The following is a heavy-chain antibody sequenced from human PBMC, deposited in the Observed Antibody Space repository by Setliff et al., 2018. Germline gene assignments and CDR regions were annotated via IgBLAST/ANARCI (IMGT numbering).Heavy chain of an antibody. V-gene: IGHV4-59*08. CDR3: ARRSPAYYSDSSGYFYDTSPYMDV. J-gene: IGHJ6*03. D-gene: IGHD3-22*01. Sequence: SETLSLTCTVSDGSISTYYWSWIRQPPGKRLEWIGFIHHSGSTHYNPSLKSRVTISVDTSKNQFSLKLSSVTAADTAVYYCARRSPAYYSDSSGYFYDTSPYMDVWGKGATVTVSS. CDR2: IHHSGST. CDR1: DGSISTYY.